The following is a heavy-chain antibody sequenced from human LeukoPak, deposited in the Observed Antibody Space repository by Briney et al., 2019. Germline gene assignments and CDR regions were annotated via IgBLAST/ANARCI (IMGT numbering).Heavy chain of an antibody. J-gene: IGHJ4*02. CDR1: GFTFSSYG. D-gene: IGHD5-12*01. V-gene: IGHV3-30*18. CDR3: AKGGGYESAGDY. CDR2: ISYDGSNK. Sequence: PGSSLRLSCAASGFTFSSYGIHWVRQAPGKGLEWVAVISYDGSNKYYADSVKGRFTISRDNSKNTLYLQTNSLRAEDTAVYYCAKGGGYESAGDYWGQRTLVTVSS.